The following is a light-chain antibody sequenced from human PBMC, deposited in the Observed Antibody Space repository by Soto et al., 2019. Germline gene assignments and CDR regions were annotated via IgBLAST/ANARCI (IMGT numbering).Light chain of an antibody. J-gene: IGKJ1*01. Sequence: DIHMTQSPSTLSASVLDIAAITVLASQSISRWLAWYQQKSGKAPKLLIYKASTLKSGVPSRFSGSGSGTDFTLTITSLQSEDFGVYFCQQYKDWPTTFGQGTKVDIK. CDR1: QSISRW. CDR3: QQYKDWPTT. V-gene: IGKV1-5*03. CDR2: KAS.